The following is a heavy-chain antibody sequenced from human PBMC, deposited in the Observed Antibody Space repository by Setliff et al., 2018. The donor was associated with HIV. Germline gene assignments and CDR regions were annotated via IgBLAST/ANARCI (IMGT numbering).Heavy chain of an antibody. CDR3: ARGMDYYDSSGYSQSGIFGY. CDR2: INPKSDGT. CDR1: GYSFTDYY. D-gene: IGHD3-22*01. V-gene: IGHV1-2*04. J-gene: IGHJ4*02. Sequence: GASVKVSCKASGYSFTDYYIHWVRQAPGQGLEWMGWINPKSDGTNYAQKFQGWITMTRDTSISTAYMELSRLRSDDTAVYYCARGMDYYDSSGYSQSGIFGYWGQGTLVTVSS.